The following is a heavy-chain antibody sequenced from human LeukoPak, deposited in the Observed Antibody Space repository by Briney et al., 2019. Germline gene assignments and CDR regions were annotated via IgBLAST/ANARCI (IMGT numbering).Heavy chain of an antibody. J-gene: IGHJ3*02. D-gene: IGHD6-13*01. CDR1: GGSFGGYY. Sequence: SETLSLTCAVYGGSFGGYYWSWIRQPPGKGLEWIGYIYHSGSTYYNPSLKSRVTISVDRSKNQFSLKLSSVTAADTAVYYCAREGSLGIAAPSNAFDIWGQGTMVTVSS. V-gene: IGHV4-34*01. CDR3: AREGSLGIAAPSNAFDI. CDR2: IYHSGST.